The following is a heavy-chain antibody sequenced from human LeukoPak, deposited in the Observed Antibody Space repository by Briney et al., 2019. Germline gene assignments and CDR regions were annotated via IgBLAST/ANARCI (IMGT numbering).Heavy chain of an antibody. J-gene: IGHJ4*02. V-gene: IGHV3-30*02. CDR2: IRYDGSNK. Sequence: GGSLRLSCAASGFTFSSYGMHWVRQAPGKGLEWVAFIRYDGSNKYYADSVKGRFTISRDNSKNTLYLQMNSLRAEDTAVYYCARDGGSYLSGFDYWGQGTLVTVSS. D-gene: IGHD1-26*01. CDR1: GFTFSSYG. CDR3: ARDGGSYLSGFDY.